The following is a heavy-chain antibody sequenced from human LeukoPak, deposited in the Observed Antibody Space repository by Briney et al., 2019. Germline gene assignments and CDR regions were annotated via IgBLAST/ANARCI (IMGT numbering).Heavy chain of an antibody. J-gene: IGHJ3*02. CDR3: ASVYYYDSSGYYIGHDAFDI. CDR2: ISGSGGST. CDR1: GFTFSDYY. D-gene: IGHD3-22*01. V-gene: IGHV3-23*01. Sequence: GGSLRLSCAVSGFTFSDYYMSWVRQAPGKGLEWVSAISGSGGSTYYADSVKGRFTISRDNSKNTLYLQMNSLRAEDTAVYYCASVYYYDSSGYYIGHDAFDIWGQGTMVTVSS.